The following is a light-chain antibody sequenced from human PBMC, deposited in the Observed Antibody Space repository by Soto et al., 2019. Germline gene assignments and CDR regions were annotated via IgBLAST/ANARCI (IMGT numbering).Light chain of an antibody. CDR1: TSDVGVY. CDR3: SSYTSSITYV. CDR2: DVS. J-gene: IGLJ1*01. V-gene: IGLV2-14*01. Sequence: QSVLTQPASVSGSPGQSITISCTGTTSDVGVYVSWYQQHPGKAPRLILYDVSNRPSGISNRFSGSKSGNTASLTISGLQTEDEADYYCSSYTSSITYVFGTGTKLTVL.